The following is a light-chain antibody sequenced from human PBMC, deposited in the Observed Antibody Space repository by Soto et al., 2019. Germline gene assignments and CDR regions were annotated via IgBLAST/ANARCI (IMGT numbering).Light chain of an antibody. CDR1: SNDIGDYNF. J-gene: IGLJ3*02. CDR2: EGN. Sequence: QSVLTQPASVSGSPGQSITISCTGTSNDIGDYNFVSWYQQHPGKAPKLMIFEGNNRPSGVSHRFSGSKSGNTASLTISGLQAEDEADYYCSSYTSTDTLVFGGGTKLTVL. CDR3: SSYTSTDTLV. V-gene: IGLV2-14*01.